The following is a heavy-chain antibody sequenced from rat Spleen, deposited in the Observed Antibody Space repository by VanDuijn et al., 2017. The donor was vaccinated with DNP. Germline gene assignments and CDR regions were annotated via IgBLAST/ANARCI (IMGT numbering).Heavy chain of an antibody. CDR3: VTRGDPYDNWFAY. V-gene: IGHV4-2*01. Sequence: EVKLVEAGGGLVPPGRSLKLSCAVSGLNFNDYWMGWVRQAPGKGLEWIGEINERSTIMNYAPSLRDKISFSRDNAQNTLYLQLTDRGTEDTGIYYCVTRGDPYDNWFAYWGRGTLVTVSS. CDR1: GLNFNDYW. CDR2: INERSTIM. D-gene: IGHD4-2*01. J-gene: IGHJ3*01.